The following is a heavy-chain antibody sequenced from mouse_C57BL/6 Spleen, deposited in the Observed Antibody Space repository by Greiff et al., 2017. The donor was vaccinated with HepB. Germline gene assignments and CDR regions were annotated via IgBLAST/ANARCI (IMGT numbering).Heavy chain of an antibody. J-gene: IGHJ3*01. CDR3: ARGDTVVASG. V-gene: IGHV1-59*01. CDR2: IDPSDSYT. CDR1: GYTFTSYW. D-gene: IGHD1-1*01. Sequence: VQLQQSGAELVRPGTSVKLSCKASGYTFTSYWMHWVKQRPGQGLEWIGVIDPSDSYTNYNQKFKGKATLTVDTSSSTAYMQLSSLTSEDSAVYYCARGDTVVASGWGQGTLVTVSA.